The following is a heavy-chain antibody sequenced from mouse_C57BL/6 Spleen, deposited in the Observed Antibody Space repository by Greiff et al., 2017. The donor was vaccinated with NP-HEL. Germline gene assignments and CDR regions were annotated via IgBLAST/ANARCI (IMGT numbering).Heavy chain of an antibody. Sequence: DVQLQESGGGLVQPKGSLKLSCAASGFSFNTYAMNWVRQAPGKGLEWVARIRSKSNNYATYYADSVKDRFTISRDDSESMLYLQMNNLKTEDTAMYYCVRQGSSGFFDYWGQGTTLTVSS. CDR3: VRQGSSGFFDY. J-gene: IGHJ2*01. V-gene: IGHV10-1*01. CDR1: GFSFNTYA. D-gene: IGHD3-2*02. CDR2: IRSKSNNYAT.